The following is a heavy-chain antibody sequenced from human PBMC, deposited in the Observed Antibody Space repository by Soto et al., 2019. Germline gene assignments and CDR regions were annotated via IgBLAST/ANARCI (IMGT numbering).Heavy chain of an antibody. D-gene: IGHD5-12*01. CDR1: GFTSSSYA. V-gene: IGHV3-23*01. CDR2: ISGSGGST. J-gene: IGHJ4*02. CDR3: AKPQVDIVATMAFDY. Sequence: GGSLRLSCAASGFTSSSYAMSWVRQAPGKGLEWVSAISGSGGSTYYADSVKGRFTISRDNSKNTLYLQMNSLRAEDTAVYYCAKPQVDIVATMAFDYWGQGTLVTVSS.